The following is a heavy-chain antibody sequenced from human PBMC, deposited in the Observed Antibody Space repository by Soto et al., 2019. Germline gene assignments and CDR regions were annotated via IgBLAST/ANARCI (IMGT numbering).Heavy chain of an antibody. J-gene: IGHJ4*02. CDR3: ARDGPLGYSSGWYGMDY. Sequence: ASVKVSCKASGYTFTSYAMHWVRQAPGQRLEWMGWINAGNGNTKYSEKFQGRVTITRDTSASTGYMELRSLRSEDTAVYYCARDGPLGYSSGWYGMDYCGEGTQVTVSS. D-gene: IGHD6-19*01. CDR1: GYTFTSYA. CDR2: INAGNGNT. V-gene: IGHV1-3*01.